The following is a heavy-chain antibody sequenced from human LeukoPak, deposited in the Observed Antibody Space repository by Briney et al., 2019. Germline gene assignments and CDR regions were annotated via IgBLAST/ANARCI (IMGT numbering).Heavy chain of an antibody. Sequence: GGSLRLSCAASGFTFSSYSMNWVRQAPGKGLEWVSYISSSSSTIYYADSVKGRFTISRDNAKNSLYLQMNSLRAEDTAVYYCARAYYDFWSGYSPPFYWGQGTLVTVSS. V-gene: IGHV3-48*04. CDR1: GFTFSSYS. D-gene: IGHD3-3*01. CDR2: ISSSSSTI. CDR3: ARAYYDFWSGYSPPFY. J-gene: IGHJ4*02.